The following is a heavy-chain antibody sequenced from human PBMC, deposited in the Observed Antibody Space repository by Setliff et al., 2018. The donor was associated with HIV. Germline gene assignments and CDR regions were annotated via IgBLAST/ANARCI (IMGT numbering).Heavy chain of an antibody. Sequence: SVKVSCKASGGTFSSYAISWVRQAPGHGLEWMGGIIPIFGTSSYAQKFQGRVTITADESTTTAYMELSSLRSEDTAFYYCARAHSGSYYYYYYMDVWGKGTTVTISS. D-gene: IGHD1-26*01. CDR1: GGTFSSYA. J-gene: IGHJ6*03. V-gene: IGHV1-69*13. CDR3: ARAHSGSYYYYYYMDV. CDR2: IIPIFGTS.